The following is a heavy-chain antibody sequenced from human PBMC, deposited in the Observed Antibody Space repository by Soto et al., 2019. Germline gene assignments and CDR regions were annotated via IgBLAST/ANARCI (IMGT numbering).Heavy chain of an antibody. J-gene: IGHJ5*02. CDR1: GGSISTYY. Sequence: SETLSLTCTVSGGSISTYYWNWIRQPPGKGLEWIADIYYSGRTNYNPSLKSRVAISVDMSKNQFSLNLSSVTPADTAVYYCARGRGYSGQRRGWFDPWGQGTLVTVSS. CDR3: ARGRGYSGQRRGWFDP. V-gene: IGHV4-59*01. D-gene: IGHD5-12*01. CDR2: IYYSGRT.